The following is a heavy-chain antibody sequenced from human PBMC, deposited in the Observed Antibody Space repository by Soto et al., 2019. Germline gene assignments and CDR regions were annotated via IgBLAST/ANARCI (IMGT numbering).Heavy chain of an antibody. Sequence: EVQLVQSGAEVKKPGESLRISCKGSGYSFTNYWINWVRQMPGKGLEWMGRINPRDSSTNYSPSFQGHVSISADKSISTAYLQWSSLEASDAAIYYCAVERGSSSSWLGFHGSGTSFYYNAMDVWGQGTTVSVSS. V-gene: IGHV5-10-1*01. D-gene: IGHD2-2*01. J-gene: IGHJ6*02. CDR1: GYSFTNYW. CDR3: AVERGSSSSWLGFHGSGTSFYYNAMDV. CDR2: INPRDSST.